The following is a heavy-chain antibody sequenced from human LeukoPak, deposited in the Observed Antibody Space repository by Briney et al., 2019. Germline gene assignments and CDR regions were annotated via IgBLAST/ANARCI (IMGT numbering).Heavy chain of an antibody. Sequence: PSETLSLTCTVSGGSISSYYWSWIRQHPGKGLEWIGYIYYSGSTNYNPSLKSRVTISVDTSKNQFSLKLSSVTAADTAVYYCAREYSGYVPYFDYWGQGTLVTVSS. CDR1: GGSISSYY. V-gene: IGHV4-59*01. D-gene: IGHD5-12*01. CDR2: IYYSGST. J-gene: IGHJ4*02. CDR3: AREYSGYVPYFDY.